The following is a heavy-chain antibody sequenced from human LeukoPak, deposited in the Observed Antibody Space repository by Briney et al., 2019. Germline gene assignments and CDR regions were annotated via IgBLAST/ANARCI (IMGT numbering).Heavy chain of an antibody. CDR3: ARGAAAGSGIPFYFDF. CDR2: IYYSGST. V-gene: IGHV4-59*08. CDR1: GGSISSYY. Sequence: SETLSLTCTVSGGSISSYYWSWIRQPPGKGLERIGYIYYSGSTNYNPSLKSRVTISVDTSKNQFSLKLSSVTAADTAVYYCARGAAAGSGIPFYFDFWGQGALVAVSS. D-gene: IGHD6-13*01. J-gene: IGHJ4*02.